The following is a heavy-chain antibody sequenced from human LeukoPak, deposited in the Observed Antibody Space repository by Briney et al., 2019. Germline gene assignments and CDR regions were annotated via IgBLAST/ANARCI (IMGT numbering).Heavy chain of an antibody. CDR2: ISSSGSTV. Sequence: GGSLRLSCAASGFPFSSYEMNWVRQAPGKGLEWVSYISSSGSTVYYADSVKGRFTISRDNAKNSLYLQINSLRAEDTAVYYCAREPGATAAFDIWGQGTRATVSS. V-gene: IGHV3-48*03. D-gene: IGHD1-26*01. CDR3: AREPGATAAFDI. CDR1: GFPFSSYE. J-gene: IGHJ3*02.